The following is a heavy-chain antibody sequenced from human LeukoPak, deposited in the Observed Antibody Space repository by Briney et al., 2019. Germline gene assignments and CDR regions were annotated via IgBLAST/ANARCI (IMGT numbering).Heavy chain of an antibody. CDR3: ARSYSGNPRNWFDS. CDR2: ISSSGSTI. V-gene: IGHV3-48*03. J-gene: IGHJ5*01. Sequence: GGSLRLSCAASGFTFSSYEMNWVRQAPGKGLEWVSYISSSGSTIYYADSVKGRFTFSRDNAKNSLYLQMSSLRAEDTAVYYCARSYSGNPRNWFDSWGQGTLVTVSS. CDR1: GFTFSSYE. D-gene: IGHD1-26*01.